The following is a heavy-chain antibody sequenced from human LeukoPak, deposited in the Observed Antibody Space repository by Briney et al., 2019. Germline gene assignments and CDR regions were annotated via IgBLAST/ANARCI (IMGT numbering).Heavy chain of an antibody. CDR1: GFSLSNYA. D-gene: IGHD3-3*01. Sequence: GGSLRLSCAASGFSLSNYAMSWVRQAPGKGLEWVSGIGGSGGTTYYGDSEKGRFTICRNNSKNTLYLQMNSLTAEDTAVYYCAKDRRRFWSGYLDYWGQGPLVTVSS. J-gene: IGHJ4*02. CDR2: IGGSGGTT. CDR3: AKDRRRFWSGYLDY. V-gene: IGHV3-23*01.